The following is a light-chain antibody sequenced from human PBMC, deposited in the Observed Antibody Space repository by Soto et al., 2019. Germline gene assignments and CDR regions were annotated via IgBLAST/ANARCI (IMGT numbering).Light chain of an antibody. CDR2: DAS. Sequence: EIVMTQSPATLSVSPGERATLSCRASQSVSSDLAWYQQKPGQAPRLLIYDASTRATGIPVRFSGSGCGTEFTLTISSLQFEDFALYYCQQYNKWPPLTFGGGTKVEI. J-gene: IGKJ4*01. CDR3: QQYNKWPPLT. CDR1: QSVSSD. V-gene: IGKV3-15*01.